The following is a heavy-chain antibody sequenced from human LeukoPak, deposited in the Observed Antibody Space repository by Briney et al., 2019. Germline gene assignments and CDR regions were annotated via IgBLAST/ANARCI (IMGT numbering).Heavy chain of an antibody. V-gene: IGHV3-30*09. J-gene: IGHJ4*02. CDR2: ISYDGINK. CDR3: ARDEAEYYFDY. Sequence: GGSLRLSCAASGFTFSSYAIHWVRQAPGKGLEWVAVISYDGINKNYADSVRGRFAISRDNSKNSLYLQMNSLRAEDTAVYYCARDEAEYYFDYWGQGTLVTVSS. CDR1: GFTFSSYA.